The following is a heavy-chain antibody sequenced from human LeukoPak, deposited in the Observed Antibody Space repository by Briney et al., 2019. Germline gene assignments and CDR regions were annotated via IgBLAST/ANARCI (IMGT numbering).Heavy chain of an antibody. CDR3: ARDVIDY. CDR1: GFTLSRNA. CDR2: IGGSDDRT. Sequence: PGGSLRLSCAASGFTLSRNAMSWVRQAPGKGLEWVSAIGGSDDRTDYADSVKGRFTISRDISKNTLYLQMNSLRAEDTAVYYCARDVIDYWGQGTLVTVSS. D-gene: IGHD2/OR15-2a*01. V-gene: IGHV3-23*01. J-gene: IGHJ4*02.